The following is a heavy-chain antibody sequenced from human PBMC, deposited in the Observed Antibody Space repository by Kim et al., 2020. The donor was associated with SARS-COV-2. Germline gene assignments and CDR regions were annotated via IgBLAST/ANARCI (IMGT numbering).Heavy chain of an antibody. J-gene: IGHJ2*01. CDR1: GFTFSSYA. V-gene: IGHV3-23*01. D-gene: IGHD3-3*01. CDR3: AKLPDYDFWSGRYWYFDL. Sequence: GGSLRLSCAASGFTFSSYAMSWVRQAPGKGLEWVSAISGSGGSTYYADSVKGRFTISRDNSKNTLYLQMNSLRAEDTAVYYCAKLPDYDFWSGRYWYFDLWGRGTLVTVSS. CDR2: ISGSGGST.